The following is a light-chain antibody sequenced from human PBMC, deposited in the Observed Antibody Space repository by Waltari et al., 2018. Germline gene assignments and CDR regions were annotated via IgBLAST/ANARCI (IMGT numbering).Light chain of an antibody. CDR3: SSYAGNRSVV. CDR1: GSDVESYTL. CDR2: EVS. Sequence: SALPQPPSFPGSPGRSTTSPCTGTGSDVESYTLAPWSQQHQGKAPNPLIFEVSQLPSGISNRFSGSKSGNTASLTVSGLQAEDGADYYCSSYAGNRSVVFGGGTKLTVL. V-gene: IGLV2-23*02. J-gene: IGLJ2*01.